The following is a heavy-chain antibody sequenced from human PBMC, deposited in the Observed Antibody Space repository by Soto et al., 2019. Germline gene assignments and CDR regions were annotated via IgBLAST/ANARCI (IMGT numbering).Heavy chain of an antibody. CDR3: ARDGSTSWYSYDYHGMDV. D-gene: IGHD5-18*01. CDR1: GFTFRTYW. CDR2: INLDGSEK. Sequence: EVQLVESGGGLVQPGGSLRLSCAASGFTFRTYWLSWVRRVPGKGLEWVANINLDGSEKNYVDSVKGRFTISRDNARNSLYLQMSSLRAEDTALYYCARDGSTSWYSYDYHGMDVWGQGTTVTVSS. V-gene: IGHV3-7*05. J-gene: IGHJ6*02.